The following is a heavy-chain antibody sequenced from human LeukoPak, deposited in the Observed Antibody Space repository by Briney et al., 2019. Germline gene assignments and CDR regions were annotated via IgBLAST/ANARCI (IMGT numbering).Heavy chain of an antibody. V-gene: IGHV3-66*01. D-gene: IGHD4-11*01. CDR1: GFTVRRNY. Sequence: GGSLRLSCVASGFTVRRNYMSWVRQAPGKGLEWVSIIYSDGNTYYADSVKGRFTISRDISKNTLYLQMNSLRAKDTAVYYCARVDYNKWFDPWGQGTLVTVSS. J-gene: IGHJ5*02. CDR2: IYSDGNT. CDR3: ARVDYNKWFDP.